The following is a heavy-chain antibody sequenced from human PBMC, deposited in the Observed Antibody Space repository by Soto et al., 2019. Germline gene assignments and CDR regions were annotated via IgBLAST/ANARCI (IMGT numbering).Heavy chain of an antibody. D-gene: IGHD2-21*02. V-gene: IGHV3-23*01. CDR2: MSGRCDIT. J-gene: IGHJ4*02. CDR1: GFPFKDYA. CDR3: ARVLISDPHFDF. Sequence: EVQLLESGGGLVQPGGSLRLSCAASGFPFKDYALSWVRQAPGKGLGWVSGMSGRCDITYYGDSVRGRFTISRDSSKSTLYLEMNSLRGEDTAVYYCARVLISDPHFDFWGQGTLVTVSS.